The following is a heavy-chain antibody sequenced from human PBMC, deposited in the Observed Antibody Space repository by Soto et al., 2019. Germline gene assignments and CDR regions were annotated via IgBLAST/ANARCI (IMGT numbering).Heavy chain of an antibody. D-gene: IGHD1-1*01. J-gene: IGHJ3*02. V-gene: IGHV3-9*01. CDR2: ISWNSGSI. CDR3: AKGERPADAFDI. Sequence: GGSLRLSCAASRFTFDDYAMHWVRQAPGKGLEWVSSISWNSGSIGYADSVKGRFTISRDNAKNSLYLQMNSLRAEDTALYYCAKGERPADAFDIWGQGTMVTVS. CDR1: RFTFDDYA.